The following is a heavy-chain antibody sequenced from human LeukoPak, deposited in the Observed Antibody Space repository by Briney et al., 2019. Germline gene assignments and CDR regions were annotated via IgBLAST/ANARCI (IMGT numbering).Heavy chain of an antibody. V-gene: IGHV3-30*02. CDR2: IRYDGSNK. CDR1: GFTFSSHG. CDR3: AKGKYSGSFTYFDY. Sequence: PGGSLRLSCVAPGFTFSSHGMHWVRQAPGKGLEWVAFIRYDGSNKYYADSVKGRFTISRDNSKYTLYLQMNSLRAEDTAVYYCAKGKYSGSFTYFDYWGQGTLVTVSS. D-gene: IGHD1-26*01. J-gene: IGHJ4*02.